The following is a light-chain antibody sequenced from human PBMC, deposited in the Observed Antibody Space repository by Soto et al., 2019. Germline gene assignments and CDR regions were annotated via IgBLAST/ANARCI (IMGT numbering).Light chain of an antibody. CDR1: SSDVGAYNY. CDR2: GVS. V-gene: IGLV2-11*01. J-gene: IGLJ1*01. Sequence: QSALTQPRSVSGSPGQSVTISCTGTSSDVGAYNYVSWYQQRPGKAPKLIIYGVSRRPSGVPDRFSGSKSGNTASLTVSGLQAEDEADYYCCSYAGTYTFYVFGSGTNVTVL. CDR3: CSYAGTYTFYV.